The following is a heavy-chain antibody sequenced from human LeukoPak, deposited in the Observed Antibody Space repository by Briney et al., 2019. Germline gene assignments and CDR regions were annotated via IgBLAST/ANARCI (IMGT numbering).Heavy chain of an antibody. CDR3: AKALRSWYFDL. J-gene: IGHJ2*01. Sequence: GGSLRLSCAASGSPFTSYVMSWVRQAPGKGLEWVSGISGSGDSTYYADSIKGRFTISRDNSKNTLYLQMNSLRAEDTAVYYCAKALRSWYFDLWGRGTLVTVSS. V-gene: IGHV3-23*01. CDR2: ISGSGDST. CDR1: GSPFTSYV.